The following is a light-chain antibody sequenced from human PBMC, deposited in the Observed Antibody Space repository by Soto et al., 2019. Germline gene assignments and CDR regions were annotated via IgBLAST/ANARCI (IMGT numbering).Light chain of an antibody. Sequence: PGDRATLFCRASQSVGNDFVAWYQQRPGRAPRLLIYGASNRATGIPVRFSGSGSGTDFTLTISRLEPDDFAVYYCEQYDGSPRTFGQGTKVDIK. CDR1: QSVGNDF. V-gene: IGKV3-20*01. CDR2: GAS. CDR3: EQYDGSPRT. J-gene: IGKJ1*01.